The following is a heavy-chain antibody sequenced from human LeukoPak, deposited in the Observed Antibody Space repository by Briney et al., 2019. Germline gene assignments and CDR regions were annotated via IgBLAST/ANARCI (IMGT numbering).Heavy chain of an antibody. V-gene: IGHV3-7*01. CDR1: GFTFRTYW. J-gene: IGHJ4*02. D-gene: IGHD2-2*01. CDR2: IKPDGSEK. Sequence: GGSLRLSCAASGFTFRTYWMSWVRQTPGKGLEWVAKIKPDGSEKSYVDSVKGRFTISRGNAKTSVYLQMNSLRVEDTAVYYCARGQLADIYWGQGALVTVSS. CDR3: ARGQLADIY.